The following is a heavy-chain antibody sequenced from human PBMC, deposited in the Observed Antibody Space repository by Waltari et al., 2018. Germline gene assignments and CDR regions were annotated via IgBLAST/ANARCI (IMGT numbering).Heavy chain of an antibody. CDR3: AKDGSRSSYYFDY. CDR2: ISYDGSNK. CDR1: EFTFSSYG. Sequence: QVQLVESGGGVVQPGRSLRLSCAASEFTFSSYGRHWVRQAPGKGLECVAVISYDGSNKYYAYSLKGRFTISRDNSKNTLDLEMNSVKAQDMAVYYCAKDGSRSSYYFDYCGQGTLVTVSS. V-gene: IGHV3-30*18. D-gene: IGHD6-6*01. J-gene: IGHJ4*02.